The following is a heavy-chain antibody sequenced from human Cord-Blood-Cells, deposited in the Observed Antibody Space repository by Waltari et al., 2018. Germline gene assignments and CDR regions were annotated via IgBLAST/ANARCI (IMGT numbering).Heavy chain of an antibody. CDR1: GYTFTSYD. CDR2: INPNSGNT. V-gene: IGHV1-8*03. D-gene: IGHD6-13*01. CDR3: ARGVGYSSSWSVDY. J-gene: IGHJ4*01. Sequence: QVQLVQSGAEVKKPGASVKVSCKASGYTFTSYDINWVRRATGQGLEWMGWINPNSGNTGYAQKFQGRITITRNTSKRTAYMELSSLRAEDTAGYYCARGVGYSSSWSVDYWGQGTLVTVS.